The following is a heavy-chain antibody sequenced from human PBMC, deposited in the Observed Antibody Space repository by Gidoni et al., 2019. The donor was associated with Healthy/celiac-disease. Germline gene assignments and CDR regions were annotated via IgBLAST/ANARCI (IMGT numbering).Heavy chain of an antibody. CDR2: ISGSGEST. CDR3: ARDGQYYDYVWGSYYY. Sequence: EVQLFVSVGGLGHPGGYLLLSCSASGFTFIRSAMSWVRQDPGKGLEWVSGISGSGESTYYADSVKGRFTISRDNSKNTLYLQVNSLRAEDTAVYYCARDGQYYDYVWGSYYYWGQGTLVTVSS. CDR1: GFTFIRSA. V-gene: IGHV3-23*01. J-gene: IGHJ4*02. D-gene: IGHD3-16*01.